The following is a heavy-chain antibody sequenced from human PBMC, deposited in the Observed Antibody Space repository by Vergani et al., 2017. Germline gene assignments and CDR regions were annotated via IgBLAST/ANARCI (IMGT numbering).Heavy chain of an antibody. CDR3: ARDCRYCSSTSCYVGRDWFDP. V-gene: IGHV1-46*01. D-gene: IGHD2-2*01. CDR2: INPSGGST. CDR1: GYTFTSYY. Sequence: QVQLVQSGAEVKKPGASVKVSCKASGYTFTSYYMHWVRQAPGQGLEWMGIINPSGGSTSYAQKFQGRVTMTRDTSTSTVYMELSSLRSEDTAVYYCARDCRYCSSTSCYVGRDWFDPWGQGTLVTVSS. J-gene: IGHJ5*02.